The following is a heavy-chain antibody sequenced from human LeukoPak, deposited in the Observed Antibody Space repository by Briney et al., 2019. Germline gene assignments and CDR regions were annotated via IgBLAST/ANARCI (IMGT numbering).Heavy chain of an antibody. CDR2: IKSKTDGGTT. Sequence: GGSLRLSCAASGFTFSNAWMSWVRQAPGEGLEWVGRIKSKTDGGTTDYAAPVKGRFTISRDDSKNTLYLQMNSLKTEDTAVYYCTTDVVTAIVYYFDYWGQGTLVTVSS. V-gene: IGHV3-15*01. CDR3: TTDVVTAIVYYFDY. J-gene: IGHJ4*02. CDR1: GFTFSNAW. D-gene: IGHD2-21*02.